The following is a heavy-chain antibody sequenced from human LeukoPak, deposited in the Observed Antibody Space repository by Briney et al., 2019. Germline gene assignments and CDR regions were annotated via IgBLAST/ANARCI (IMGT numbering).Heavy chain of an antibody. D-gene: IGHD2-15*01. CDR2: IYYSGST. Sequence: PSETLSLTCTVSGGSISTFYWSWSWKRPGKGLEWMGYIYYSGSTNYNPPLKRRVTTSVDASTNQFSLKLTTVTAADTAVYYCARGLAYCSSGSCYSSFWFDPWGQGTLVTVSS. J-gene: IGHJ5*02. CDR3: ARGLAYCSSGSCYSSFWFDP. CDR1: GGSISTFY. V-gene: IGHV4-59*01.